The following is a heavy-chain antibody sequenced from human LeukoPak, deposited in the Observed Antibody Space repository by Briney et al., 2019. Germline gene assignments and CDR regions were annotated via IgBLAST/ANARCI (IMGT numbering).Heavy chain of an antibody. CDR1: GFTFSSAA. D-gene: IGHD2-21*01. Sequence: PGGSLRLSCAASGFTFSSAAMTWVRQAPGKGLEWVSTITGNDDSTYYADSVKGRFTISRDSSRNTLHLQMYSLRVEDTAIYYCAKAPPLACGHHPGYWGQGTPVTVSS. V-gene: IGHV3-23*01. J-gene: IGHJ4*02. CDR2: ITGNDDST. CDR3: AKAPPLACGHHPGY.